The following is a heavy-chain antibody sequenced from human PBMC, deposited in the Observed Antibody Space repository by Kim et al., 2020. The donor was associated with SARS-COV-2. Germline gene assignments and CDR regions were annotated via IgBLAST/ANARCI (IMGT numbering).Heavy chain of an antibody. CDR3: ARLGGSYYRCFYMDV. J-gene: IGHJ6*03. CDR1: GGSISNYTYY. CDR2: IYYSGTT. D-gene: IGHD1-26*01. V-gene: IGHV4-39*01. Sequence: SETLSLTCSVSGGSISNYTYYWGWIRQPPGKGLEWIGIIYYSGTTYYNPSLKSRVTISVDTSKNQFSLKLTSGTAADTAGYYCARLGGSYYRCFYMDVWGKGATVTVSS.